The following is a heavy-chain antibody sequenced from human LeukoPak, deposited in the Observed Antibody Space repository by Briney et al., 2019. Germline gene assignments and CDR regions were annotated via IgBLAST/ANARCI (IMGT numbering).Heavy chain of an antibody. CDR1: GGSFSGYY. V-gene: IGHV4-34*01. J-gene: IGHJ4*02. CDR3: ATKRGYSYGPSPFDY. Sequence: SETLSLTCAVYGGSFSGYYWRWIRQPPGKGLEWIGEINHSGSTNYNPSLKSRVTISVDTSKNQFSLKLSSVTAADTAVYYCATKRGYSYGPSPFDYWGQGTLVTVSS. CDR2: INHSGST. D-gene: IGHD5-18*01.